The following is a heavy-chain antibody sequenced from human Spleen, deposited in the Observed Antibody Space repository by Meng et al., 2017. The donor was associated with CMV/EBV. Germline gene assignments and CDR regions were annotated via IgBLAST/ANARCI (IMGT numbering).Heavy chain of an antibody. CDR1: GFTFSSYW. J-gene: IGHJ6*02. Sequence: GGSLRLSCAASGFTFSSYWMHWVRQAPGKGLVWVSRINSDGSSTSYADSVKGRFTISRDNAKKTLYLQMNSLRAEDTAVYYCAKERAYCSSTSCAYGMDVWGQGTTVTVSS. V-gene: IGHV3-74*01. CDR2: INSDGSST. CDR3: AKERAYCSSTSCAYGMDV. D-gene: IGHD2-2*01.